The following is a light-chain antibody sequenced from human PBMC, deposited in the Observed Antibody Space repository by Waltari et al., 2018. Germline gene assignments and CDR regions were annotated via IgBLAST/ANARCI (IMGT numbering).Light chain of an antibody. V-gene: IGLV6-57*03. J-gene: IGLJ3*02. CDR3: QSYDSSNLWV. CDR1: SGSITSTS. CDR2: EDN. Sequence: NFMLTHPHSVSESPGKPITISCTRSSGSITSTSVQWYRQRPGSAPTTVIHEDNQTPSGFPDRFSGSIDSSSNSASLTISGLKTEDEADYYCQSYDSSNLWVFGGATKLTVL.